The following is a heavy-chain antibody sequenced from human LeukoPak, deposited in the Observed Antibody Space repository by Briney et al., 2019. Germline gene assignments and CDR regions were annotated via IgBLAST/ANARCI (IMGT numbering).Heavy chain of an antibody. CDR3: AKSFKYGSGYNYNSFDY. J-gene: IGHJ4*02. D-gene: IGHD3-10*01. CDR2: IRDSGDNT. CDR1: GFTFSNYA. V-gene: IGHV3-23*01. Sequence: GGSLRLSCAASGFTFSNYAMTWVRQAPGKGLEWVSTIRDSGDNTYYADSVKGRFTISRDNSKSTLYLQMNSLRAEDTPVYYCAKSFKYGSGYNYNSFDYWGQGTLVTVSS.